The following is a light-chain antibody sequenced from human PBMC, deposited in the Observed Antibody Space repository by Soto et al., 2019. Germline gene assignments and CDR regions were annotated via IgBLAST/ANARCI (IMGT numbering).Light chain of an antibody. CDR1: SSDVGGYDY. V-gene: IGLV2-14*01. CDR3: SSYISSSYV. Sequence: QSALTQPASVSGSPGQSITISCTGTSSDVGGYDYLSWYQQHPGKAPKLMIYDVNNRPSGVSNRFPGSKSGNTASLTISGLQAEDEADYYCSSYISSSYVFGTGTKLTVL. J-gene: IGLJ1*01. CDR2: DVN.